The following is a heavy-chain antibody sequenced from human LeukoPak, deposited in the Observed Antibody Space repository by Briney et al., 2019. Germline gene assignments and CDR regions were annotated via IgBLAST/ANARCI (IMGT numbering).Heavy chain of an antibody. CDR3: AKAPAVVPAAIREAFDI. D-gene: IGHD2-2*02. V-gene: IGHV3-23*01. Sequence: GGSLRLSCAASGFTFSSYAMSWVRQAPGKGLEWVSAISGSGGSTYYADSVKGRFTISRDNSKNTLYLQMNSLRAEDTAVYYCAKAPAVVPAAIREAFDIWGQGTMVTVSS. CDR2: ISGSGGST. J-gene: IGHJ3*02. CDR1: GFTFSSYA.